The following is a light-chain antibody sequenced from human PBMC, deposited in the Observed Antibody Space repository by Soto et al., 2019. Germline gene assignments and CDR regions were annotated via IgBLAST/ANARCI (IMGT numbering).Light chain of an antibody. CDR3: QQRSNWLT. CDR1: QSVSNY. Sequence: EIVLTQSPATLSLSPGERATLYCRASQSVSNYLAWYQQKPGQAPRLLIYDVSNRATGIPARYTGSGAGTDFSLTISSLKPDDFAVYFCQQRSNWLTFGGGTKVEIK. V-gene: IGKV3-11*01. J-gene: IGKJ4*01. CDR2: DVS.